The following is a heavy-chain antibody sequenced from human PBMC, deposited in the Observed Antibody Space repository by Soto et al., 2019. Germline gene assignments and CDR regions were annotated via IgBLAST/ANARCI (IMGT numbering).Heavy chain of an antibody. CDR3: AIDLTDSSGPTLGMGV. CDR2: IYYSGST. Sequence: SETLSLTSTVSGGSSGGGGYYWSWIRQHPGKGLEWIGYIYYSGSTYYNPSLKSRVTISVDTSKSQFSLKLSSVTAADTAVYYCAIDLTDSSGPTLGMGVWGQGTTVTVSS. J-gene: IGHJ6*02. D-gene: IGHD6-19*01. V-gene: IGHV4-31*03. CDR1: GGSSGGGGYY.